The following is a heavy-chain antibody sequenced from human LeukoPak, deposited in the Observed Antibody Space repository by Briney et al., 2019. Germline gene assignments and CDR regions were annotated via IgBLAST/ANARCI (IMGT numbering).Heavy chain of an antibody. J-gene: IGHJ4*02. CDR1: RGSFSGYY. D-gene: IGHD1-26*01. V-gene: IGHV4-34*01. Sequence: SEALSLTSADYRGSFSGYYWSWLRQPPRRGLEWMGEINHMESTNYNPSIKSRVTISVDTSKSQFSLKLSSVTAADTAVYYCARPLTSGSGSYYSYFDYWGQGTLVTGSS. CDR2: INHMEST. CDR3: ARPLTSGSGSYYSYFDY.